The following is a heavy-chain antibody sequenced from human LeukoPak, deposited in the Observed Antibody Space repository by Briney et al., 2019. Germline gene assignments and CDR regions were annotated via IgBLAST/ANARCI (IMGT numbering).Heavy chain of an antibody. CDR2: INEGGNEK. Sequence: GGSLRLSCAASGFTFRNYWMSWVRQVPGKGLEWVVNINEGGNEKNYVDSVKGRFTASRDNAQNSLCLQMNSLRVEDTAVYYCARHPNSNWDYWGQGTLVTVSS. CDR1: GFTFRNYW. CDR3: ARHPNSNWDY. V-gene: IGHV3-7*03. D-gene: IGHD6-13*01. J-gene: IGHJ4*02.